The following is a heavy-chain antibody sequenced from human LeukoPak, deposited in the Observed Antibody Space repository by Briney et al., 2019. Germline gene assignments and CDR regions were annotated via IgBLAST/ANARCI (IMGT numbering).Heavy chain of an antibody. CDR2: INPNSGGT. CDR1: GYTFTGYY. V-gene: IGHV1-2*02. Sequence: ASVKVSCKASGYTFTGYYIYWVRQAPGQGLEWMGWINPNSGGTNYAQKFQGRVTMTRDTSISTAYMELSRLKSDDTAVYYCARSWYSSDLFDYWGQGTLVTVSS. CDR3: ARSWYSSDLFDY. D-gene: IGHD6-19*01. J-gene: IGHJ4*02.